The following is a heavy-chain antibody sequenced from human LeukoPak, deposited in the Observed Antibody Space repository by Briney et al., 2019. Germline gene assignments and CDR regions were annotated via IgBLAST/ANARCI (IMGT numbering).Heavy chain of an antibody. V-gene: IGHV3-7*01. Sequence: GGSLRLSCVGSGFTFTTYWMSWVRQAPGTGLEWVANIKPGGSDKYYVDSVKGRFTISRDNAENSLYLQMNSLRAEDTAVYYCARDVGVNWGQGTLVTVSS. CDR1: GFTFTTYW. CDR2: IKPGGSDK. CDR3: ARDVGVN. D-gene: IGHD2-8*01. J-gene: IGHJ4*02.